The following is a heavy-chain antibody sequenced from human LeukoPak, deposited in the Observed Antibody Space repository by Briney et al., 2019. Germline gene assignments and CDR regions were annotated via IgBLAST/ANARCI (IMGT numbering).Heavy chain of an antibody. CDR3: AKRSSGSSGYFDY. V-gene: IGHV3-23*01. J-gene: IGHJ4*02. CDR2: ITGSGEST. CDR1: GFTFSTYS. D-gene: IGHD6-13*01. Sequence: GGSLRLSCAASGFTFSTYSMSWVRQAPGKGLEWVSAITGSGESTDYADSVKGRFTISRDNSKNTLYLQMSSLRAEDTAVYYCAKRSSGSSGYFDYWGQGILVTVSS.